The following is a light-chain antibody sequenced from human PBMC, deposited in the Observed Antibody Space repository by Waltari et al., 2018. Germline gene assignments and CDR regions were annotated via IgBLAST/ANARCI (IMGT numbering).Light chain of an antibody. CDR3: SSYTISSTLNWV. J-gene: IGLJ3*02. Sequence: QSALTQPASVSGSPGQSITISCTGTSSEVGGFNFVSWYQQHPGKAPKLMIYDVSKRPSGVSNRFSGSKSGNTASLTISGLQAEDEADYYCSSYTISSTLNWVFGGGTKLTVL. V-gene: IGLV2-14*03. CDR1: SSEVGGFNF. CDR2: DVS.